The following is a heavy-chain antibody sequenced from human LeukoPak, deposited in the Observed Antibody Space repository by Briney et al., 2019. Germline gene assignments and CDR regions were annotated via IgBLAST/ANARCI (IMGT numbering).Heavy chain of an antibody. CDR2: ISYDGSNK. CDR1: GFTFSSYG. J-gene: IGHJ4*02. Sequence: PGRSLRLPCAASGFTFSSYGMHWVRQAPGKGLEWVAVISYDGSNKYYADSVKGRFTISRDNSKNTLYLQMNSLRAEDTAVYYCAKEGSIAAAGIFDYWGQGTLVTVSS. D-gene: IGHD6-13*01. CDR3: AKEGSIAAAGIFDY. V-gene: IGHV3-30*18.